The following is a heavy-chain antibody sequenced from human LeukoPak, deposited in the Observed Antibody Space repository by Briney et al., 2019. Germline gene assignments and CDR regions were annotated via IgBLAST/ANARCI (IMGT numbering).Heavy chain of an antibody. V-gene: IGHV3-21*01. J-gene: IGHJ6*03. D-gene: IGHD4-11*01. CDR3: ARVFTVTTGVPAFVADYYYYMDV. Sequence: GGSLRLSCAASGFSFSSYNMNWVRQTPGKGLEWVSSITSSSTYTFYADSVKGRFTISRDNAKNSLYLQMNSLRAEDTAVYYCARVFTVTTGVPAFVADYYYYMDVWGKGTTVTVSS. CDR1: GFSFSSYN. CDR2: ITSSSTYT.